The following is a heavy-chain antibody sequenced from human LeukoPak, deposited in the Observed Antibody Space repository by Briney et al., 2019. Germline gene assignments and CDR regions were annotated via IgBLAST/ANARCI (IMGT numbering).Heavy chain of an antibody. Sequence: SETLSLTCTVSGASISSSSYYWGWIRQPPWKGLEWIGSMYYSGSTYYNPSLKSRFTISVDTSKNQFSLKLSSLTAADTAVYYCARNPLKIFGGGRGVPFLDYWGQGTLVTVSS. CDR3: ARNPLKIFGGGRGVPFLDY. J-gene: IGHJ4*02. CDR2: MYYSGST. D-gene: IGHD3-3*01. CDR1: GASISSSSYY. V-gene: IGHV4-39*07.